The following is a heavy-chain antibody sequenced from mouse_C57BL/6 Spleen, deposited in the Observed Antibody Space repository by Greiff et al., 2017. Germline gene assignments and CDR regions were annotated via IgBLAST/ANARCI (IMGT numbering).Heavy chain of an antibody. CDR2: IAPNSGGT. J-gene: IGHJ1*03. CDR1: GYTFTSYW. Sequence: VQLKEPGAELVKPGASVKLSCKASGYTFTSYWMHWVKQRPGRGLEWIGMIAPNSGGTKYNEKFKSKATLTVDKPSSAAYMQLSSLTSEDSAVYYCASVLNWYFDVWGTGTTVTVSS. CDR3: ASVLNWYFDV. V-gene: IGHV1-72*01.